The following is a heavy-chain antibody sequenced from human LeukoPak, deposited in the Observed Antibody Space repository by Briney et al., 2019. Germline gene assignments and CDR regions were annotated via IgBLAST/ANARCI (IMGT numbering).Heavy chain of an antibody. V-gene: IGHV3-30*18. CDR1: GFTFSSYG. J-gene: IGHJ4*02. CDR3: AKDSSIAVAGFLFDY. CDR2: ISYDGSNK. Sequence: GGSLRLSCAASGFTFSSYGMHWVRQAPGKGLEWVAVISYDGSNKYYADSVKGRFTISRDNSKNTLYLQMNSLRAEDTAVYYCAKDSSIAVAGFLFDYWGQGTLVTVSS. D-gene: IGHD6-19*01.